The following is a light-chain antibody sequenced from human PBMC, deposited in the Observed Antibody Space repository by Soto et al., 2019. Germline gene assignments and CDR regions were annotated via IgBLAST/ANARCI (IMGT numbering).Light chain of an antibody. V-gene: IGKV3-20*01. CDR3: QQYGSSPPWT. CDR2: GAS. J-gene: IGKJ1*01. CDR1: QSVSSSD. Sequence: EIVLTQSPGTLSLSPGERATLSCRASQSVSSSDLAWYQQKPGQAPRLLIYGASSRATGTPDRFSGSVSGTGFTLTISRLEPEDFAVYYCQQYGSSPPWTFGQGTKVDIK.